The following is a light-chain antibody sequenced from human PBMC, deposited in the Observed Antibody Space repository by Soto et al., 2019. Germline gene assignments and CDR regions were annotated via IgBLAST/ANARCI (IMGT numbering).Light chain of an antibody. CDR3: SSFTTINTLV. CDR1: SSDVGANHY. CDR2: DVS. Sequence: QAVVTQPASVSGSPGQSITMSCTGTSSDVGANHYVSWYQQHPSKAPKLMVYDVSHRPSGVSDRFSGSKSGNTASLTISGLQTEDEADYYCSSFTTINTLVFGTGTQLTVL. V-gene: IGLV2-14*03. J-gene: IGLJ1*01.